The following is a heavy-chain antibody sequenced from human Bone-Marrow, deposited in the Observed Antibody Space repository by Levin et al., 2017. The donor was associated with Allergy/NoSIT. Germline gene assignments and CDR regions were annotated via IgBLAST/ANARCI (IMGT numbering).Heavy chain of an antibody. J-gene: IGHJ4*02. Sequence: GGSLRLSCAASGFTFSNYSMNWVRQAPGKGLEWVSSISSRSSNIYYADSVKGRFTISRDNAKNSLYLQMNSLRAEDTAVYYCARDSTAVSSDYWGQGTLVTVSS. CDR2: ISSRSSNI. D-gene: IGHD4-11*01. CDR1: GFTFSNYS. V-gene: IGHV3-21*01. CDR3: ARDSTAVSSDY.